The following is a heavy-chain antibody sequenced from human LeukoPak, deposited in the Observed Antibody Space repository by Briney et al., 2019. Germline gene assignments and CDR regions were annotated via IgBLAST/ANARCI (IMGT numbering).Heavy chain of an antibody. Sequence: GGSLRLSCAASGFTFSSYAMSWVRQAPGKGLEWVSAISGSGGSTYYADSVKGRFTIARDNSKNTLSLQMSSLRVEDTALYYCAKDHGSGGYVIDYWGQGTLVTVSS. CDR3: AKDHGSGGYVIDY. V-gene: IGHV3-23*01. CDR1: GFTFSSYA. J-gene: IGHJ4*02. CDR2: ISGSGGST. D-gene: IGHD5-12*01.